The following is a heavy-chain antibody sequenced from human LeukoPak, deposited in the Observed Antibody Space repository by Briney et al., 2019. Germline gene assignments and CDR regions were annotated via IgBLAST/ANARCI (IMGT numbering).Heavy chain of an antibody. D-gene: IGHD3-22*01. Sequence: SETLSLTCTVSGGSISSYYWSWIRQPAGKGLEWIGRIYTSGSTNYNPSLKSRVTMSVDTSKNQFSLKLSSVTAADTAVYYCARDTYYYDSSGYYYFDYWGQGTLVTVSS. CDR2: IYTSGST. CDR1: GGSISSYY. CDR3: ARDTYYYDSSGYYYFDY. J-gene: IGHJ4*02. V-gene: IGHV4-4*07.